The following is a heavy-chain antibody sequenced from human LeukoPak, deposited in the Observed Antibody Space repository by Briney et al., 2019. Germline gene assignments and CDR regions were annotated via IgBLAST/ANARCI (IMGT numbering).Heavy chain of an antibody. Sequence: SETLSLTCTVSGGSISSYYWSWIRQPAGKGLEWIGRIYTSGSTNYNPSLKSRVTMSVDTSKNQFSLKLSSVTAADTAVYYCARERGLRGYYYYGMDVWGQGTTVTVSS. V-gene: IGHV4-4*07. CDR1: GGSISSYY. CDR3: ARERGLRGYYYYGMDV. CDR2: IYTSGST. D-gene: IGHD4-17*01. J-gene: IGHJ6*02.